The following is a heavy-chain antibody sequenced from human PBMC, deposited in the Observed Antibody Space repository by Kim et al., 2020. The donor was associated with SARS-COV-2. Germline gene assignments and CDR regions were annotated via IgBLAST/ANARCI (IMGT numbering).Heavy chain of an antibody. V-gene: IGHV4-31*03. CDR2: IYYTGGT. Sequence: SETLSLTCTVSGDSISSGGYYWSWIRQHPEKGLEWIGYIYYTGGTYYNPSLKSRVTISVDTSKNQFSLKLSSVTAADTAVYYCYGYRDAFEIWGQGTMVTVSS. CDR3: YGYRDAFEI. J-gene: IGHJ3*02. CDR1: GDSISSGGYY. D-gene: IGHD6-13*01.